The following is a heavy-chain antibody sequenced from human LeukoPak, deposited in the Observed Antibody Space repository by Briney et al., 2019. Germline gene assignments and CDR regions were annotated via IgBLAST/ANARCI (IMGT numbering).Heavy chain of an antibody. CDR1: GFTFSTYA. CDR2: ISSSSSYI. CDR3: ARDYSETDAFDI. J-gene: IGHJ3*02. D-gene: IGHD6-13*01. V-gene: IGHV3-21*01. Sequence: PGGSLRLSCAASGFTFSTYAMTWVRQAPGKGLEWVSSISSSSSYIYYADSVKGRFTISRDNAKNSLYLQMNSLRAEDTAVYYCARDYSETDAFDIWGQGTMVTVSS.